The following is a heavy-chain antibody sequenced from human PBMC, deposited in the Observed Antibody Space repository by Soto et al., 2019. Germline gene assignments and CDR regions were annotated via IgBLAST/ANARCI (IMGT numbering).Heavy chain of an antibody. D-gene: IGHD5-12*01. CDR1: GGSIISYY. CDR3: ARLGSDYYYYMDV. V-gene: IGHV4-59*08. J-gene: IGHJ6*03. Sequence: SETLSLTCTVSGGSIISYYWSWIRQPPGKGLEWIGYIYYSGSTNYNPSLKSRVTISVDTSKNQFSLKLSSVTAADTAVYYCARLGSDYYYYMDVWGKGTTVTVSS. CDR2: IYYSGST.